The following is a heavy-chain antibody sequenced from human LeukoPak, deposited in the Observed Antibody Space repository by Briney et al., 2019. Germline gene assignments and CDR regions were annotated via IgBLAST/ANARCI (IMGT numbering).Heavy chain of an antibody. V-gene: IGHV4-59*01. CDR2: IYYTGST. CDR1: GGTISTYY. J-gene: IGHJ6*04. CDR3: AKRGLAAGPNYYGKGV. Sequence: SETLSLTCSVSGGTISTYYWTWIRQPPGKGLEWIGYIYYTGSTIYHPSLKSRATISVDMSKNQFSLKLSSVTAADPAVYYWAKRGLAAGPNYYGKGVWGKGTTVTVPS. D-gene: IGHD6-13*01.